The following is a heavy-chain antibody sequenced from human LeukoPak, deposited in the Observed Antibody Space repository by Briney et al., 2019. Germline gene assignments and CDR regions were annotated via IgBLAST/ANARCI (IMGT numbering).Heavy chain of an antibody. CDR3: ARAVDTARYYYMDV. V-gene: IGHV4-61*02. J-gene: IGHJ6*03. Sequence: SETLSLTCTVSGASISSGSYYWSWIRQPAGKGLEWIGRIYTSGTTNYNPSLKSRVTISVDTSKNQFSLKLSSVTAADTAVYYCARAVDTARYYYMDVWGKGTTVTISS. CDR1: GASISSGSYY. CDR2: IYTSGTT. D-gene: IGHD5-18*01.